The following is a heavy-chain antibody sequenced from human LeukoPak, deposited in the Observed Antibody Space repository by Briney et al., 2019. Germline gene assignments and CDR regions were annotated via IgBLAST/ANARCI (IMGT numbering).Heavy chain of an antibody. CDR2: ISYDGSNK. J-gene: IGHJ6*02. V-gene: IGHV3-30-3*01. CDR1: GFTFSSYA. D-gene: IGHD3-16*01. CDR3: ARGGGLDV. Sequence: GRSLRLSCAASGFTFSSYAMNWVRQAPGKGLEWVAVISYDGSNKYYADSVKGRFTISRDNAKNSLYLQMSNLRAEDTAVYFCARGGGLDVWGQGATVTVSS.